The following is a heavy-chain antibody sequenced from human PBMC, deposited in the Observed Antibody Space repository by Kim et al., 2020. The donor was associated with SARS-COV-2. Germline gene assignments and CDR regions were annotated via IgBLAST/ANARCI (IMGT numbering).Heavy chain of an antibody. V-gene: IGHV3-73*01. Sequence: GGSLRLSCATSGFTFSGSSMHWVRQASGKGLEWVGRIRSKPDNYATAYSASVTGRFTISRDDSKNTAYLQMNSLKTEDTAVYYCTSPNGSGRYDNWGQGTLVTVSS. CDR1: GFTFSGSS. J-gene: IGHJ4*02. CDR2: IRSKPDNYAT. D-gene: IGHD6-19*01. CDR3: TSPNGSGRYDN.